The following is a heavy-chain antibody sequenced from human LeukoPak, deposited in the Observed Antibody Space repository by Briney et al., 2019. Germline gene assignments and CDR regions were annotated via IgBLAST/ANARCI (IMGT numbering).Heavy chain of an antibody. J-gene: IGHJ4*02. Sequence: GGSLRLSCAASGFALSGYTMNWVRQAPGKGLEWISSISSSSAFAYYADSVKGRFAVSRDNAKNSLYLQMNSLTAEDTAVYYCAKGYSGYDWSLVDYWGQGTLVTVSS. CDR2: ISSSSAFA. D-gene: IGHD5-12*01. CDR3: AKGYSGYDWSLVDY. V-gene: IGHV3-48*01. CDR1: GFALSGYT.